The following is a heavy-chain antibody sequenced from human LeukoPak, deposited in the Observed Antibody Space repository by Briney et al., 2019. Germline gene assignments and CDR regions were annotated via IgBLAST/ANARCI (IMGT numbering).Heavy chain of an antibody. Sequence: SVKVSCKSSGGTFSSYAISWVRQAPGQGLEWMGGIIPIFGTANYAQKFQGRVTITTDESTSTAYMELSSLRSEDTAVYYCARESDSSGYHDYWGQGALVTVSS. CDR1: GGTFSSYA. CDR3: ARESDSSGYHDY. J-gene: IGHJ4*02. D-gene: IGHD3-22*01. CDR2: IIPIFGTA. V-gene: IGHV1-69*05.